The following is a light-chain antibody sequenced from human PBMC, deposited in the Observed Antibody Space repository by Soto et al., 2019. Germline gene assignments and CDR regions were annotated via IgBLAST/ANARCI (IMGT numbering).Light chain of an antibody. V-gene: IGLV1-51*01. Sequence: QSVLTQPPSVSAAPGQTVTISCSGGSSNIGNYYVSWYQQLPGVAPQLLIFASDKRPSGIPDRFSGSQSGASGTLDITGLQTGDEADYYCGSWDGSLNTYVFGTGTKLTVL. CDR1: SSNIGNYY. J-gene: IGLJ1*01. CDR2: ASD. CDR3: GSWDGSLNTYV.